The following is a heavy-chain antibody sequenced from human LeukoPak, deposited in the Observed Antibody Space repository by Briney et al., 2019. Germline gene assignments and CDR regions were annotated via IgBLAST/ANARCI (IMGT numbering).Heavy chain of an antibody. Sequence: PVGYLRLSSVATDFTFSIYSMNWVRQAPGTGLERISYISSGNNTLHYAGAVKGRLTISRENAKNSLYLQMNSLRDEGTAVCYCARGCSVTRCYEGDYWGQGTLVTVFS. CDR1: DFTFSIYS. V-gene: IGHV3-48*02. CDR3: ARGCSVTRCYEGDY. D-gene: IGHD2-2*01. J-gene: IGHJ4*02. CDR2: ISSGNNTL.